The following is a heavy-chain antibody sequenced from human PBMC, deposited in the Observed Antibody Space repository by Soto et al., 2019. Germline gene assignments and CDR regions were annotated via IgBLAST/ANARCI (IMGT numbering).Heavy chain of an antibody. CDR2: ITSDGRT. V-gene: IGHV3-23*01. D-gene: IGHD4-17*01. J-gene: IGHJ4*02. Sequence: GALRLSCAASGFTFSSYAMSWVRQAPGKGLECGSIITSDGRTYYADSVKGRFTISRDNSKNTVYLQRNSRRAEDTARYYCAKEYSPVTTDPLSVVLFDYWGQGDLVPVSS. CDR1: GFTFSSYA. CDR3: AKEYSPVTTDPLSVVLFDY.